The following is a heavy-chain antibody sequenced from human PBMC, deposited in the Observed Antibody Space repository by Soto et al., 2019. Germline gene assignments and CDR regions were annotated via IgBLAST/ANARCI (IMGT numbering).Heavy chain of an antibody. Sequence: QVQLVQSGAEVKKPGASVKVSCKASGYTFTSYYMHWVRQAPGQGLEWMGIINPSGGSTSYAQKFQCRVTMTRDTSTSTVYMELSSLRSEDTAVYYCARDRLPRITMVRGGPFDPWGQGTLVTVSS. V-gene: IGHV1-46*01. CDR3: ARDRLPRITMVRGGPFDP. CDR1: GYTFTSYY. J-gene: IGHJ5*02. D-gene: IGHD3-10*01. CDR2: INPSGGST.